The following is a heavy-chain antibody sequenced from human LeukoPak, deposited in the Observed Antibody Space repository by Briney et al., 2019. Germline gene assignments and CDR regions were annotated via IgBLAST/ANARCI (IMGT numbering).Heavy chain of an antibody. D-gene: IGHD2-2*01. CDR1: GFTFSSYS. CDR2: ISSSSSYI. CDR3: ARGYCSSTSCLLFDY. V-gene: IGHV3-21*01. J-gene: IGHJ4*02. Sequence: GGSLRLSCAASGFTFSSYSMNWVRQAPGKGLEWVSSISSSSSYIYYADSVKGRFTIPRDNAKNSLYLQMNSLRAEDTAVYYCARGYCSSTSCLLFDYWGQGTLVTVSS.